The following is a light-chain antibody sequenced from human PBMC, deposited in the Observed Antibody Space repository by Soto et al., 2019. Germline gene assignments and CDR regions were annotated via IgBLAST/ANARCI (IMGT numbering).Light chain of an antibody. V-gene: IGKV3-20*01. J-gene: IGKJ1*01. CDR1: QSVSRNF. CDR2: GAS. CDR3: QQYGSSPWT. Sequence: TQPPATLPVPQEEKATFSCRASQSVSRNFLAWYRQKPGQAPRLLIYGASNRATDTPDRFSGSGSGADFSLTISRLEPEDFAVYYCQQYGSSPWTFGQGTKVDIK.